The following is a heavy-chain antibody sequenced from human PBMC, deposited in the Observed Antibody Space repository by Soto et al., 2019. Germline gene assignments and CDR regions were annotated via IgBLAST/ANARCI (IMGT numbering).Heavy chain of an antibody. CDR2: ITGSTGTT. CDR3: AKDTSSSPYYMDV. D-gene: IGHD2-2*01. CDR1: GFTLSNFA. Sequence: GGALRLSCAAPGFTLSNFAMSWVRPAPGKGLEWVSEITGSTGTTYYADSVRGRFIISRDNSKNTLHLQMNSLRAEDTAVYYCAKDTSSSPYYMDVWGKGTTVTVSS. J-gene: IGHJ6*03. V-gene: IGHV3-23*01.